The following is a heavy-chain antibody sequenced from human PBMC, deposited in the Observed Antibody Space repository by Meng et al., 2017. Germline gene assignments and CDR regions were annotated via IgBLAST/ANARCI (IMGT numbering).Heavy chain of an antibody. J-gene: IGHJ5*02. V-gene: IGHV4-61*02. CDR2: IYTSGST. CDR1: GGFVSIGSYY. D-gene: IGHD6-19*01. CDR3: SRDGPGPSCWYSDWFDP. Sequence: AQLQGSGPGLGQAYQTPALPLTFSGGFVSIGSYYWDWTRHPAAHGMGLYGRIYTSGSTNYNPSPNSRGTITVDTSKNQFSLKLSSVTAADTAVYYCSRDGPGPSCWYSDWFDPWGQGTLVTVSS.